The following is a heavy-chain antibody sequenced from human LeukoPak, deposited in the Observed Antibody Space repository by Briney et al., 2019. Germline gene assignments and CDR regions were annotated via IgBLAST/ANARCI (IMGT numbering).Heavy chain of an antibody. Sequence: GRSLRLSCAASGFTFSSYGMHWVRQAPGKGLEWVAVIWYDGSNKYYADSVKGRFTISRDNSKNTLYLQMNSLRAEDTAVYYCARGGPYDILTGYSSSGMDVWGQGTTVTVSS. J-gene: IGHJ6*02. V-gene: IGHV3-33*01. CDR3: ARGGPYDILTGYSSSGMDV. CDR2: IWYDGSNK. CDR1: GFTFSSYG. D-gene: IGHD3-9*01.